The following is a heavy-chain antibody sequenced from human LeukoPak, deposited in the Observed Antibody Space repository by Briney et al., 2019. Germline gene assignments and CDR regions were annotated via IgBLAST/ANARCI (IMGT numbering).Heavy chain of an antibody. CDR2: IYYSGST. CDR1: GGSISSYY. CDR3: ARAGSMFGVVVFDY. V-gene: IGHV4-59*01. J-gene: IGHJ4*02. Sequence: SETLSLTCTVSGGSISSYYWSWIRQPPGKGLEWIGYIYYSGSTDYNPSLKSRVTISVDTSKNQFSLKLSSVTAADTAVYDCARAGSMFGVVVFDYWGQGTLVTVSS. D-gene: IGHD3-3*01.